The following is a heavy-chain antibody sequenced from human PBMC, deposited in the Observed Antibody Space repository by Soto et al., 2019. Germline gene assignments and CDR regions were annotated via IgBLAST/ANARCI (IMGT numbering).Heavy chain of an antibody. CDR1: GFSLSDYY. Sequence: PGGSLRLSCAVSGFSLSDYYISWIRQAPGEGLEWVSYISSSGTGVHYADSVKGRFTISKDNANNSLYLQINSLRAEDTAVYYCARVRGDSRGSYYFDHWGKGAPGTVPS. V-gene: IGHV3-11*01. J-gene: IGHJ4*02. CDR2: ISSSGTGV. D-gene: IGHD3-22*01. CDR3: ARVRGDSRGSYYFDH.